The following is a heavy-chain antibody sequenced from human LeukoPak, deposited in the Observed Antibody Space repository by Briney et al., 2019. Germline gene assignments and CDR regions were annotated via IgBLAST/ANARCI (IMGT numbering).Heavy chain of an antibody. J-gene: IGHJ6*03. CDR2: ISSSSSYI. V-gene: IGHV3-21*01. D-gene: IGHD3-9*01. Sequence: GGSLRLSCAASGFTFSSYWMHWVRQAPGKGLEWVSSISSSSSYIYCADSVKGRFTISRDNAKNSLYLQMNSLRAEDTAVYYCARDYERYFDWLFNWRMDVWGKGTTVTVSS. CDR3: ARDYERYFDWLFNWRMDV. CDR1: GFTFSSYW.